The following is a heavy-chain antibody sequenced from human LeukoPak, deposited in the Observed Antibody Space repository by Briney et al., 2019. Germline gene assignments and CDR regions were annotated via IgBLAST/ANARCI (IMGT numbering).Heavy chain of an antibody. D-gene: IGHD3-3*01. V-gene: IGHV3-30*01. CDR1: GFTFSSHA. J-gene: IGHJ4*02. Sequence: SGGSLRLSCAASGFTFSSHAMHWVRQAPGKGLEWVAIMSNDGSKKFYADSLKGRFTISRDNSKNTLYLQMNSLRSEDTAVYFCARDGSVLRFLEWLFFLDYWGQGTLVTVSS. CDR2: MSNDGSKK. CDR3: ARDGSVLRFLEWLFFLDY.